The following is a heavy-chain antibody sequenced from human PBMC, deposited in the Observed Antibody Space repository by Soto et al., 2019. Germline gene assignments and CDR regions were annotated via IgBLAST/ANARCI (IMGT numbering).Heavy chain of an antibody. V-gene: IGHV1-69*06. J-gene: IGHJ4*02. CDR3: ARGGRPFDY. CDR1: GGTFSSYA. CDR2: INPIFGTP. Sequence: QVQLVQSGAEVQRPGSSVKVSCKASGGTFSSYAISWVRQAPGQGLEWMGGINPIFGTPHYAQKYQGRVTITADTFTNTAYMELNRLTFDDTAVYFCARGGRPFDYWGQGTLVTVSS.